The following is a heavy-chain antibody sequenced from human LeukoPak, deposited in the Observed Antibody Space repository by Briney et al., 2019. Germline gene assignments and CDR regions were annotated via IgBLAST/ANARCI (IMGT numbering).Heavy chain of an antibody. CDR3: ARDLSVDGSGYGFDY. D-gene: IGHD3-22*01. J-gene: IGHJ4*02. Sequence: GGSLRLSCAASGFTFSSYSMNWVRQPPGKGLEWLSYISSSGSTIYYADSVKGRFTIPRDNAKSSLYLQMNSLRDDDTAVYYCARDLSVDGSGYGFDYWGQGILVTVSS. V-gene: IGHV3-48*02. CDR2: ISSSGSTI. CDR1: GFTFSSYS.